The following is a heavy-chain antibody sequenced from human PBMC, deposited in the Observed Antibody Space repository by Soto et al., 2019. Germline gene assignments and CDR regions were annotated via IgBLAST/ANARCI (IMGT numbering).Heavy chain of an antibody. V-gene: IGHV3-33*01. CDR1: GFTFSSYG. CDR2: IWYDGSNK. J-gene: IGHJ4*02. Sequence: GGSLRLSCAASGFTFSSYGMHWVRQAPGKGLEWVAVIWYDGSNKYYADSVKGRFTISRDNSKNTLYLQMNSLRAEDTAVYYCARDGVRGVIIGTYFDYWGQGTLVTVSS. D-gene: IGHD3-10*01. CDR3: ARDGVRGVIIGTYFDY.